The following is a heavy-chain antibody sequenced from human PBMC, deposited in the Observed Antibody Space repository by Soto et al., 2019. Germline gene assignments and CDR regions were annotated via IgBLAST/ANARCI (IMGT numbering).Heavy chain of an antibody. Sequence: SETLSLTCVVSGDSMTRGSYYWAWIRQPPGKGLEWIGSFYYSGSTNYNPSLKSRVTISVDTSKNQFSLKLTSVTAGDTAVYYCARAFYVFWSGLYYWGQETLVTVS. CDR3: ARAFYVFWSGLYY. CDR1: GDSMTRGSYY. J-gene: IGHJ4*02. V-gene: IGHV4-39*07. D-gene: IGHD3-3*01. CDR2: FYYSGST.